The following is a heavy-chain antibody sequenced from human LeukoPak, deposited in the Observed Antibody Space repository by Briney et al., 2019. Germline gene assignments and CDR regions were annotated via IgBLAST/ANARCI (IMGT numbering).Heavy chain of an antibody. CDR2: ISYDGSNK. J-gene: IGHJ6*03. V-gene: IGHV3-30*04. Sequence: GKSLRLSCAASGFTFSSYAMYWVRQAPGKGLEWVAVISYDGSNKYYADSVKGRFTISRDNSKNTLYLQMNSLRAEDTAVYYCPRVGYCSGGKCRGYYYYMDVWGKGTTVTISS. D-gene: IGHD2-15*01. CDR1: GFTFSSYA. CDR3: PRVGYCSGGKCRGYYYYMDV.